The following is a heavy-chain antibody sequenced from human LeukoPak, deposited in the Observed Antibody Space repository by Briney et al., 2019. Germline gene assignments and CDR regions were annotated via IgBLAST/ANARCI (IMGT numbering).Heavy chain of an antibody. CDR1: GGSISSYY. V-gene: IGHV4-59*08. D-gene: IGHD6-19*01. CDR3: ASSAGAVARTRYYYGMDV. Sequence: SETLSLTCTVSGGSISSYYWSWIRQPPGKGLEWIGYIYYSGSTNYNPSLKSRVTISVDTSKNQFSLKLSSVTAADTAVYYCASSAGAVARTRYYYGMDVWGQGTTVTVSS. CDR2: IYYSGST. J-gene: IGHJ6*02.